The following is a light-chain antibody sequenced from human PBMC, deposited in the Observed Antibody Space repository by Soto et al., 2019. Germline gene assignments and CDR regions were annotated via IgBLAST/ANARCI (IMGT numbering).Light chain of an antibody. CDR3: QQYNNWPPIT. V-gene: IGKV3D-15*01. CDR1: QSVSSN. J-gene: IGKJ5*01. Sequence: EIVMTQSPATLSVSPGESATLSCRASQSVSSNLAWYQQKPGQAPRLLIYGASTRATGIPARFSGSGSATKYTLTISSLQPEDFVVYYCQQYNNWPPITFGQGTRLEI. CDR2: GAS.